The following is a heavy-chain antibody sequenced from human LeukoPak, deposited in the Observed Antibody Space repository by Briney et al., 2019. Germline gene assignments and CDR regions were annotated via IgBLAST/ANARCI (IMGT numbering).Heavy chain of an antibody. CDR3: ARLIGMDV. J-gene: IGHJ6*04. V-gene: IGHV4-38-2*01. CDR2: IYHSGST. CDR1: GYSISSGYY. Sequence: PSETLSLTCAVSGYSISSGYYWGWIRQPPGKGLEWIGSIYHSGSTYYNPSLKSRVTISVETSKNQFSLKLSSVTAADTAVYYCARLIGMDVWGKGTTVTVSS.